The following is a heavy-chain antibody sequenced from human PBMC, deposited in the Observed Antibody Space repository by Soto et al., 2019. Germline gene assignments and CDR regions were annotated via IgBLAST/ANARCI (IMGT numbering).Heavy chain of an antibody. D-gene: IGHD2-8*01. Sequence: SATLSLTCAVSGGSISSGGYSWSWIRQPPGKGLEWIGYIYHSGSTYYNPSLKSRVTISVDRSKNQFSLKLSSVTAEDTAVYYCAKDLMVAPGDYFAYWGQGTLVTVSS. J-gene: IGHJ4*02. CDR3: AKDLMVAPGDYFAY. CDR2: IYHSGST. CDR1: GGSISSGGYS. V-gene: IGHV4-30-2*01.